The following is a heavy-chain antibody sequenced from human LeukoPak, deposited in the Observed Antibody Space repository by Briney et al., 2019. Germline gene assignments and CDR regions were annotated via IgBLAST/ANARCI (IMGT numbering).Heavy chain of an antibody. Sequence: LGGSLRLSCAASGFTFSSYAMSWVRQAPGKGLEWVSAISGSGGSTYYADSVKGRFTISRDNSKNTLYLQMNSLRAEDTAVYYCAKAGVLRFFDWLGAFDIWGKGKMVTVFS. CDR1: GFTFSSYA. J-gene: IGHJ3*02. V-gene: IGHV3-23*01. D-gene: IGHD3-9*01. CDR2: ISGSGGST. CDR3: AKAGVLRFFDWLGAFDI.